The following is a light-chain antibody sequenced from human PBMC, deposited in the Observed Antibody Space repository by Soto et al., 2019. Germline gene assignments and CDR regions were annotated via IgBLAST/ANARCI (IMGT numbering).Light chain of an antibody. J-gene: IGKJ2*01. V-gene: IGKV3-20*01. Sequence: EIVLTQSPGTLSLSPGERATLSCRASQSVSSSYLAWYQQKPGQAPRLLIYGASSRATGIPDRFSGSGSGTDITLTIIRLEPEDFAVYYCQQYGSSLYTFGQGTKLEIK. CDR1: QSVSSSY. CDR3: QQYGSSLYT. CDR2: GAS.